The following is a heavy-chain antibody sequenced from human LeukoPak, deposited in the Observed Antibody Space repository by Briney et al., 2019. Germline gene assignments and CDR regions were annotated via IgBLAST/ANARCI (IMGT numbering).Heavy chain of an antibody. CDR1: GFTFSNHG. J-gene: IGHJ4*02. CDR2: ISPHGGGT. D-gene: IGHD7-27*01. Sequence: GGSLRLSCAASGFTFSNHGMNWVRQAPGKGLEWLSGISPHGGGTYYADSVKGRFTISRDDSKSTLSLQMNSLRVEDTAVYYCARDLAWGAFDYWGQGTLVSVSS. V-gene: IGHV3-23*01. CDR3: ARDLAWGAFDY.